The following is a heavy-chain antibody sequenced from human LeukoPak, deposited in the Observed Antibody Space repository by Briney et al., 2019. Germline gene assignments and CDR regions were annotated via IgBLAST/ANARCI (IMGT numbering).Heavy chain of an antibody. CDR2: INPNSGGT. V-gene: IGHV1-2*04. CDR3: ARDRDGYNPSRRAFDI. Sequence: ASVKVSCKASGYTFTGYYMHWVRQAPGQGLEWMGWINPNSGGTNYAQKFQGWVTMTRDTSISTAYMELSRLRSDDTAVYYCARDRDGYNPSRRAFDIWGQGTMVTVSS. J-gene: IGHJ3*02. CDR1: GYTFTGYY. D-gene: IGHD5-24*01.